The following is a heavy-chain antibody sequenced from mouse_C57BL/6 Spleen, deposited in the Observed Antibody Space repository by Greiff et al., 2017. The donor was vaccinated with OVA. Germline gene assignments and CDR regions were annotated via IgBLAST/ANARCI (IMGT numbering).Heavy chain of an antibody. CDR1: GFSFNTYA. V-gene: IGHV10-1*01. Sequence: EVKLMESGGGLVQPKGSLKLSCAASGFSFNTYAMNWVRQAPGKGLEWVARIRSKSNNYATYYADSVKDRFTISRDDSESMLYLQMNNLKTEDTAMYYCVRGGYPYYFDYWGQGTTLTVSS. CDR3: VRGGYPYYFDY. J-gene: IGHJ2*01. D-gene: IGHD2-2*01. CDR2: IRSKSNNYAT.